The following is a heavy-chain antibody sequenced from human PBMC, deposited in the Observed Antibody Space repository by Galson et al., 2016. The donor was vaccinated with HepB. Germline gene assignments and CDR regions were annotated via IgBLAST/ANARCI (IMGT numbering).Heavy chain of an antibody. CDR1: GITFSNYA. CDR2: IGGSDTGT. V-gene: IGHV3-23*01. CDR3: AKDRGGRVDTGTLDY. D-gene: IGHD5-18*01. J-gene: IGHJ4*02. Sequence: SLRLSCAASGITFSNYAMHWVRQAPGEGLEWVSGIGGSDTGTYYADSVRGWFTISRDNSKNTLYLQMNSLRAGDAAVYYCAKDRGGRVDTGTLDYWGQGTLVTVSS.